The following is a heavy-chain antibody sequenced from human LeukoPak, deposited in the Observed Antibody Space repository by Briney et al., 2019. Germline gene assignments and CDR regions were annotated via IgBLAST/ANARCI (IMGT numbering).Heavy chain of an antibody. D-gene: IGHD3-3*01. J-gene: IGHJ4*02. Sequence: PGGSLRLSCAASRFTFSNYEMNWVRQAPGKGLEWVSYISSSGYIIFYADSVKGRFTITRDNANTSLNLQINSLRAEDTAVYYCARGRYDFWSGYYTGIYFDYWGQGTLVTVSS. V-gene: IGHV3-48*03. CDR2: ISSSGYII. CDR3: ARGRYDFWSGYYTGIYFDY. CDR1: RFTFSNYE.